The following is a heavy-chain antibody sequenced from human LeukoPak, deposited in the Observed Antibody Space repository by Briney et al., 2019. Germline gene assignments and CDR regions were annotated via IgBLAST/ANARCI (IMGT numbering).Heavy chain of an antibody. CDR2: INGGGTT. J-gene: IGHJ6*02. Sequence: GGSLRLSCAASGFTVSSNYRNWVRQAPGKGLEWVSVINGGGTTYYADSVKGRFTISRDNSKNTLYLQMNSLRVEDTAVYYCAREYQDSGTYLYGMDVWGQGTTVTVSS. D-gene: IGHD3-10*01. V-gene: IGHV3-53*01. CDR3: AREYQDSGTYLYGMDV. CDR1: GFTVSSNY.